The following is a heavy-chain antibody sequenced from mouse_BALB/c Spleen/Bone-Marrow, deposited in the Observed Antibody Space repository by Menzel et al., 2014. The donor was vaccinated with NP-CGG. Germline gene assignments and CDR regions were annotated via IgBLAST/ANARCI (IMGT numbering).Heavy chain of an antibody. Sequence: EVQLVESGGGLVKPGGSLKLSCAASGFTFSSYTMSWVRQTPEKRLEWVATISSGGSYTYYPDSVKGRFTISRDNAKNTLYLQMSSLKSEDTAMYYCTRERETRYAMDYWGQGTSVTVSS. CDR2: ISSGGSYT. CDR1: GFTFSSYT. J-gene: IGHJ4*01. V-gene: IGHV5-6-4*01. CDR3: TRERETRYAMDY.